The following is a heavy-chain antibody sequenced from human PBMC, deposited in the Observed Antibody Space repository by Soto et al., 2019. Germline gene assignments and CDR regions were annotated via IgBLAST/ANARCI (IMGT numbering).Heavy chain of an antibody. J-gene: IGHJ4*02. V-gene: IGHV4-30-4*01. CDR1: GGSISSGDYY. CDR3: ARRHGSCFDY. CDR2: IYYSGST. Sequence: SENLSLTCTVSGGSISSGDYYWSWIRQPPGKGLEWIGYIYYSGSTYYNPSLRSRLTISVDTSKNQFSLKLSSVTAADTAAYYCARRHGSCFDYWGQGTLVTVSS.